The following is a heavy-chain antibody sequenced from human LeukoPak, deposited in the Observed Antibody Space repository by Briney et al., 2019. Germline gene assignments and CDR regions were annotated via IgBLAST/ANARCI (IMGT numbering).Heavy chain of an antibody. CDR3: ARGLAGRGDY. J-gene: IGHJ4*02. V-gene: IGHV4-61*01. CDR2: IYYSGST. CDR1: GGSVSSGSYY. D-gene: IGHD6-13*01. Sequence: SETLSLTCTVSGGSVSSGSYYWSWIRQPPGKGLEWIGYIYYSGSTNYNPSLKSRVTISVDTSKNQLSLKLSSVTAADTAVYYCARGLAGRGDYWGQGTLVTVSS.